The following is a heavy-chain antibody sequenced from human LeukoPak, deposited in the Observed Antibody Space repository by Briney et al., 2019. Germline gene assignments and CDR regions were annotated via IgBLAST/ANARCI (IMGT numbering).Heavy chain of an antibody. D-gene: IGHD2-2*01. CDR3: AKDRGCSSTSCYDYYFDY. CDR2: IRYDGSNK. J-gene: IGHJ4*02. V-gene: IGHV3-30*02. Sequence: PGGSLRLSCAASGFTFSSYGMHWVRQAPGKGLEWVAFIRYDGSNKYYADSVEGRFTISRDNSKNTLYLQMNSLRAEDTAVYYCAKDRGCSSTSCYDYYFDYWGQGTLVTVSS. CDR1: GFTFSSYG.